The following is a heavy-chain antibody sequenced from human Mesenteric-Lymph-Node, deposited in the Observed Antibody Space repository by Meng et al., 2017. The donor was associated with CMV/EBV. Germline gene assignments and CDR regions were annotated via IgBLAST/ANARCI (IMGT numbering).Heavy chain of an antibody. D-gene: IGHD3-9*01. J-gene: IGHJ4*02. CDR2: INHSGST. V-gene: IGHV4-34*01. CDR1: GGSFSGYY. Sequence: QVELSQWGAGMLKPSETLSVTCAVYGGSFSGYYWNWIRQSPEKGPEWIGEINHSGSTTYNPSFTSRIIISVDTSTNQISLNMSSVTAADTAVYYCARGSSYDILTGYFDYWGQGALVTVSS. CDR3: ARGSSYDILTGYFDY.